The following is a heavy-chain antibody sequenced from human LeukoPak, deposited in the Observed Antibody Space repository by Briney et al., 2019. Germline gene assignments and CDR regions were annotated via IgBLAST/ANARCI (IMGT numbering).Heavy chain of an antibody. V-gene: IGHV4-59*02. J-gene: IGHJ4*02. CDR1: GDSVTNHQ. CDR2: IHHSGSA. Sequence: SETLSLTCTVSGDSVTNHQWSWVRQPPGKGLEWIAYIHHSGSANYNPSLKNRVTISIDTSKNQFSLRLISVTAADTAVYYCARYPLAFDFWGQGILVTVSS. CDR3: ARYPLAFDF. D-gene: IGHD6-6*01.